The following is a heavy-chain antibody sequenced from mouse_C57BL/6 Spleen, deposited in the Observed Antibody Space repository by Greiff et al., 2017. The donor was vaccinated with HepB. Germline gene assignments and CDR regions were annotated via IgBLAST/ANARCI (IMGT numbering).Heavy chain of an antibody. D-gene: IGHD2-3*01. CDR1: GYTFTSYW. J-gene: IGHJ4*01. Sequence: QVQLQQPGTELVKPGASVKLSCKASGYTFTSYWMHWVKQRPGQGLEWIGNINPSNGGTNYNEKFKSKATLTVDKSSSTSYMQLSSLTAEDSAVYYGAKEDDGYSYAMDYWGQGTSVTVSS. V-gene: IGHV1-53*01. CDR3: AKEDDGYSYAMDY. CDR2: INPSNGGT.